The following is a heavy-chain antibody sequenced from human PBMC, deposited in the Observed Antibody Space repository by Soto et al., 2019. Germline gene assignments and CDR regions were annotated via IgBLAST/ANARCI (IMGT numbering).Heavy chain of an antibody. Sequence: SETLSLTCAVYGGSFSGYYWSWIRQPPGKGLEWIGEINHSGSTNYNPSLKSRVTISVDTSKNQFSLKLSSVTAADTAVYYCACFWGGYQNWFDPWGQGTLVTVSS. D-gene: IGHD3-3*01. J-gene: IGHJ5*02. CDR3: ACFWGGYQNWFDP. V-gene: IGHV4-34*01. CDR2: INHSGST. CDR1: GGSFSGYY.